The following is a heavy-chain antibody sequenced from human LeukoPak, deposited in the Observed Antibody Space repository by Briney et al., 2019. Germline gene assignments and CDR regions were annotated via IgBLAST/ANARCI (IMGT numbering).Heavy chain of an antibody. J-gene: IGHJ4*02. CDR2: IFYSGST. CDR1: GGSISTSSYY. CDR3: ARRKKTMATRNFDY. Sequence: SETLSLTCTVSGGSISTSSYYWGWVRQPPGKGLEWIGNIFYSGSTYYSPSLKSRVTISLDTSRNQFSLKLSSVTAADTAVYYCARRKKTMATRNFDYWGQGTLVTVSS. V-gene: IGHV4-39*07. D-gene: IGHD5-24*01.